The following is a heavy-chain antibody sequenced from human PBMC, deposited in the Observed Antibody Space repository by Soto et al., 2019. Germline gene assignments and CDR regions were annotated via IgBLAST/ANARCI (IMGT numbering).Heavy chain of an antibody. CDR2: IYYSVST. Sequence: SETLSLTCTVSGGSLSSYYWSWIRQPPGKGLEWIGYIYYSVSTNYNPSLKSRVTISVDTSKNTLYLQMNSLRAEDTAVYYCARDRPREVATSTLVYWGQGTLVTVSS. V-gene: IGHV4-59*12. CDR1: GGSLSSYY. CDR3: ARDRPREVATSTLVY. D-gene: IGHD5-12*01. J-gene: IGHJ4*02.